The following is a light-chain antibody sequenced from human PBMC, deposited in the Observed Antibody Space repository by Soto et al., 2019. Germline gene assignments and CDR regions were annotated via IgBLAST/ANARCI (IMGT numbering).Light chain of an antibody. Sequence: DSQMHQSKSSLSASVGDRVTITCRASQSISSYLNWYQQKPGKDPKLLISAASSLQSGVPSSFGWSGSVPACTLSISRLQPEDFATYYCQQSYSVPPPTFGGGNKVEI. CDR3: QQSYSVPPPT. J-gene: IGKJ4*01. CDR1: QSISSY. CDR2: AAS. V-gene: IGKV1-39*01.